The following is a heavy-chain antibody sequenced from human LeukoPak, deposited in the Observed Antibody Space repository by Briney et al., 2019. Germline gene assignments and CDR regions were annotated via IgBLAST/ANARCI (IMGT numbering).Heavy chain of an antibody. Sequence: PGGSLRLSCAASGFTFSGSAMHWVRQASGRGLEWVANIKQDGSDKYYVDSVKGRFTISRDNAKNSQYLQMNSLRAEDTAVYYCAKHYDFWTGYNANFDSWGQGTLVTVSS. CDR2: IKQDGSDK. CDR1: GFTFSGSA. D-gene: IGHD3-3*01. CDR3: AKHYDFWTGYNANFDS. J-gene: IGHJ4*02. V-gene: IGHV3-7*05.